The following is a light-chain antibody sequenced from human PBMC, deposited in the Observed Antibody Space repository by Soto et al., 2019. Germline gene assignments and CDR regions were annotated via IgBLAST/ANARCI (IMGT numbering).Light chain of an antibody. V-gene: IGLV7-46*01. J-gene: IGLJ3*02. CDR1: TGAVTSGHY. CDR2: DTN. Sequence: QAVVTQDPSQTVSPGGTVTLSCGSSTGAVTSGHYPYWFQQKPGQAPRTLIYDTNNKQSWTPARFSGSLLGGKAALTLSGAQPEDEAEYYCLLSYSGARAGVFGGGTKLTVL. CDR3: LLSYSGARAGV.